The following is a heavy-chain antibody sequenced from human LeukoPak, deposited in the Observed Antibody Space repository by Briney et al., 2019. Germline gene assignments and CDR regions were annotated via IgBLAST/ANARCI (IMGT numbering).Heavy chain of an antibody. D-gene: IGHD1-26*01. Sequence: SVKVSCKASGGTFSSYAISWVRQAPGQGLEWMGGIIPIFGTANYAQKFQGRVTITADESTSTAYMELSSLRSEDTAVYYCAREPRPVGATSFGYYFDYWGQGTLVTVSS. CDR1: GGTFSSYA. CDR3: AREPRPVGATSFGYYFDY. CDR2: IIPIFGTA. V-gene: IGHV1-69*01. J-gene: IGHJ4*02.